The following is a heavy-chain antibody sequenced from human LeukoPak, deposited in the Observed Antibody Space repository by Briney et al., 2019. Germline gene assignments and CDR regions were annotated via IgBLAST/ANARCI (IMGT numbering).Heavy chain of an antibody. CDR1: GFTFSGSA. J-gene: IGHJ6*03. CDR3: LVEPTYYVDV. CDR2: IGSRADTYAT. V-gene: IGHV3-73*01. Sequence: GGSLRLSCAVSGFTFSGSAMHWVLQASGKGLEWVGRIGSRADTYATTYAASVKGRFTISRDDSKNTAYLQMNNLKTEDTAVYYCLVEPTYYVDVWGKGTAVTVSS.